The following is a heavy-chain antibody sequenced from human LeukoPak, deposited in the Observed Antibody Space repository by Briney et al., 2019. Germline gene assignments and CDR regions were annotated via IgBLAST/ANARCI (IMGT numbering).Heavy chain of an antibody. CDR1: GFTFSSYS. CDR3: ARVKVAAVGPEGDFDY. J-gene: IGHJ4*02. D-gene: IGHD6-13*01. Sequence: GALRLSCAASGFTFSSYSMNWVRQAPGKGLEWVSSISSSSSYIYYADSVKGRFTISRDNAKNSLYLQMNSLRAEDTAVYYCARVKVAAVGPEGDFDYWGQGTLVTVSS. V-gene: IGHV3-21*01. CDR2: ISSSSSYI.